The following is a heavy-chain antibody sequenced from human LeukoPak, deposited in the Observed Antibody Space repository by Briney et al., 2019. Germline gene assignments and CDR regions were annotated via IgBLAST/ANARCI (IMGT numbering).Heavy chain of an antibody. Sequence: GASVKVFCRSSGYTFTSYGISWVRQAPGQGLECMVWISAYNGNTNYAQKLQGRVTMTTDTSTSTAYMELRSLRSDDTAVYYCARETGAAAGTGDFDPWGQGTLVTVSS. CDR2: ISAYNGNT. J-gene: IGHJ5*02. CDR1: GYTFTSYG. CDR3: ARETGAAAGTGDFDP. D-gene: IGHD6-13*01. V-gene: IGHV1-18*01.